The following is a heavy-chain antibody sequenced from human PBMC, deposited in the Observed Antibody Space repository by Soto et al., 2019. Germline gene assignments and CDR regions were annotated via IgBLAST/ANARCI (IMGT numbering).Heavy chain of an antibody. CDR2: ISSSGSTI. CDR3: ARVPLEMATFRVFWFDP. CDR1: GFTFSSYE. Sequence: EVQLVESGGGLVQPGGSLRLSCAASGFTFSSYEMNWVRQAPGKGLEWVSYISSSGSTIYYADSVKGRFTISRDNAKNSLYLQRNSLRAEDTAVYYCARVPLEMATFRVFWFDPWGQGTLVTVSS. D-gene: IGHD5-12*01. V-gene: IGHV3-48*03. J-gene: IGHJ5*02.